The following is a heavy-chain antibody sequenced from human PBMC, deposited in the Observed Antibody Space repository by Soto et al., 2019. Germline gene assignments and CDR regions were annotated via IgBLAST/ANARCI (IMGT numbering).Heavy chain of an antibody. CDR1: GFTVSSNY. Sequence: PGGSRRLSCAASGFTVSSNYMSWVRQAPGKGLEWVSVIYSGGSTYYADSVKGRFTISRDNSKNTLYLQMNSLRAEDTAVYYCARDSAARSYYYYYGMDVWGQGTTVTVS. D-gene: IGHD6-6*01. CDR2: IYSGGST. CDR3: ARDSAARSYYYYYGMDV. V-gene: IGHV3-53*01. J-gene: IGHJ6*02.